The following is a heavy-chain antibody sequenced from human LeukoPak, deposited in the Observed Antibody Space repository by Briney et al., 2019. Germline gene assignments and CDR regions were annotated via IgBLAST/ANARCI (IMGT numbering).Heavy chain of an antibody. D-gene: IGHD1-26*01. CDR1: GYTLTELS. J-gene: IGHJ3*02. V-gene: IGHV1-24*01. CDR3: ATDRDVGGVGATGAQAFDI. CDR2: FDPEDGET. Sequence: ASVKVSCKVSGYTLTELSMHWVRQAPGKGLEWMGGFDPEDGETIYAQKFQGRVTMTEDTSTDTAYMELSSLRSEDTAVYYCATDRDVGGVGATGAQAFDIWGQGTMVTVSS.